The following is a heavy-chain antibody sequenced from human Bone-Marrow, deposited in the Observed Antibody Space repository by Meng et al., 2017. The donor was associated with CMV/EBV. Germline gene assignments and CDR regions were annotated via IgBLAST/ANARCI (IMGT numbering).Heavy chain of an antibody. Sequence: ASVKVSCKASGYTFTNYDINWVRQATGQGLEWMGWMNPNSGNTGYAQKFQGRVTMTRNTTISTAYMELSSLRSEDTAVYYCARVGERSGSYACVYWGQGTRVTVFS. J-gene: IGHJ4*02. CDR2: MNPNSGNT. CDR1: GYTFTNYD. D-gene: IGHD1-26*01. CDR3: ARVGERSGSYACVY. V-gene: IGHV1-8*01.